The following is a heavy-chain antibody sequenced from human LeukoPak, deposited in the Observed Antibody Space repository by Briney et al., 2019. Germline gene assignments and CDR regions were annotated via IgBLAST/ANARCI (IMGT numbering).Heavy chain of an antibody. Sequence: SETLSLTCTVSGGSITSGGYYWIWIRQQPGKGLEWIAYIYYSGSTYYNTSPKSRVIISGDTSNNHFSLKLSSVSAADTAVYYCAGGYSGYDYGFDYYYGMDVWGQGTTVTVSS. CDR3: AGGYSGYDYGFDYYYGMDV. CDR2: IYYSGST. V-gene: IGHV4-31*03. J-gene: IGHJ6*02. CDR1: GGSITSGGYY. D-gene: IGHD5-12*01.